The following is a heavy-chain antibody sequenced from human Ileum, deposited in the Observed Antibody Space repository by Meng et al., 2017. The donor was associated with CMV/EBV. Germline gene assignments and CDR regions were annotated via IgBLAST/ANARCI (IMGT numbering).Heavy chain of an antibody. CDR3: AKESVAGDY. D-gene: IGHD6-19*01. V-gene: IGHV3-11*06. CDR2: INTYSTYK. J-gene: IGHJ4*02. Sequence: QVQLVESGGGLVKPGGSLRLSCAASGFTFSGFFMSWIRQAPGKGLEWVAYINTYSTYKRYADSVKGRFTISRDNAKSMLYLQMNSLRAEDTAIYYCAKESVAGDYWGRGTLVTVSS. CDR1: GFTFSGFF.